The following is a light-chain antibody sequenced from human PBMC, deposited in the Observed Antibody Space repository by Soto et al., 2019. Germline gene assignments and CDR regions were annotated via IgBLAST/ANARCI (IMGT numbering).Light chain of an antibody. CDR2: DDY. CDR1: SNNIGGNS. Sequence: HSVLTQPPSMSAAAAQKVTISCPGSSNNIGGNSVSWYQQLLGTDPVLLIYDDYKRPSGVPDRFSGSKSGTSATLGITGFQTGDEADYYGGSWDSSVSAYVFGTGGKVTVL. J-gene: IGLJ1*01. CDR3: GSWDSSVSAYV. V-gene: IGLV1-51*01.